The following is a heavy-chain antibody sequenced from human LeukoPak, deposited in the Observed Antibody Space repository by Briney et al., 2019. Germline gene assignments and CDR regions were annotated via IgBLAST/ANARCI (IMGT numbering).Heavy chain of an antibody. CDR1: GFSFSNYW. D-gene: IGHD2-21*02. V-gene: IGHV3-7*01. J-gene: IGHJ4*02. CDR3: ARGDEAYGESVY. Sequence: GGSLRLSCAASGFSFSNYWMSWVRQAPGKGLEWVANIKEDGSEKFYVDSVRGRFTISRGNAENSLYLQMNSLRAEDTAVYYCARGDEAYGESVYWGQGTLVTVSS. CDR2: IKEDGSEK.